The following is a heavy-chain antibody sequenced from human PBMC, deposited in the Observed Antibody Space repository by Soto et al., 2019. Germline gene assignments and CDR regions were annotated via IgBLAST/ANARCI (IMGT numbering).Heavy chain of an antibody. J-gene: IGHJ4*03. Sequence: SETLSLTCTVSGGSITTGGYYWSWIRQLPGKGLEWIGHRYYSESTYYNPSLKSRVSISLDTSKNQFSLKLSFVTAADTAMYYCARTKCSGGSCYSWSLDYWGQGTTVTVSS. D-gene: IGHD2-15*01. CDR3: ARTKCSGGSCYSWSLDY. CDR1: GGSITTGGYY. CDR2: RYYSEST. V-gene: IGHV4-31*03.